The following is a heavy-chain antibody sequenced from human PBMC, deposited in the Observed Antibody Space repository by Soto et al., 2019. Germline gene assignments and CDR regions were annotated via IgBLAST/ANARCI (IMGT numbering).Heavy chain of an antibody. CDR2: RTPSFPYT. D-gene: IGHD3-3*01. Sequence: EVHLAESGGGLVKPGGSLRLSCAASGFTFSSYGMNWGRQAPGKGLEWVSSRTPSFPYTSYAPSVKGRFTISRDNAQKSLYLQMNRLRPEDTAIYYCVRRPENFWSGDSAAFDHWGQGPLVTVSS. V-gene: IGHV3-21*01. CDR1: GFTFSSYG. J-gene: IGHJ4*02. CDR3: VRRPENFWSGDSAAFDH.